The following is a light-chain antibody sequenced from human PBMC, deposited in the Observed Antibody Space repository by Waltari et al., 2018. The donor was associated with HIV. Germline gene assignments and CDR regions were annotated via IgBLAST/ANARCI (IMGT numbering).Light chain of an antibody. V-gene: IGKV3-15*01. CDR1: RSFACT. CDR3: QQYGNSAPYT. Sequence: EIVMTQSPATLSVSQGERATLSCRASRSFACTLAWYQQKQGQSPRLLIYGASTRATVVPARCSGSGSETDFSLTISSLQSEDFAVYYCQQYGNSAPYTFGQGSKLEIK. CDR2: GAS. J-gene: IGKJ2*01.